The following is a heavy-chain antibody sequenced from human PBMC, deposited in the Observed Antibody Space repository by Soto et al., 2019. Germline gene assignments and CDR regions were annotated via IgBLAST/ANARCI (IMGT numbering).Heavy chain of an antibody. CDR1: GFTFSSYS. J-gene: IGHJ6*02. CDR2: ISSSSSTI. D-gene: IGHD3-22*01. V-gene: IGHV3-48*01. Sequence: GGSLRLSCAASGFTFSSYSMNWVRQAPGKGLEWVSYISSSSSTIYYADSVKGRFTISRDNAKNSLYLQMNSLRAEDTAVYYCARDRDYDSSGIDYGLDVWGQGATVTVSS. CDR3: ARDRDYDSSGIDYGLDV.